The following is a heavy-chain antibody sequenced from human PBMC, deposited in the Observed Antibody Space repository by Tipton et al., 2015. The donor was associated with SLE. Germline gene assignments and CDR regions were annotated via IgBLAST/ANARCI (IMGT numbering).Heavy chain of an antibody. D-gene: IGHD3-3*01. J-gene: IGHJ3*02. CDR2: IFYSGST. CDR3: ARRPHLGDPWNGYTDGAFDI. Sequence: TLSLTCTVSGVFISSSSDYWGWVRQPPGKGLEWIGDIFYSGSTYYNPSLGSRVTMSVDPSKNTFSLKLTSVTAADKAVYYCARRPHLGDPWNGYTDGAFDIWGQGTMVTVSS. V-gene: IGHV4-39*07. CDR1: GVFISSSSDY.